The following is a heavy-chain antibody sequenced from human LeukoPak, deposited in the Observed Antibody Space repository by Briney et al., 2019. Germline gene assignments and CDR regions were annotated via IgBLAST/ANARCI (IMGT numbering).Heavy chain of an antibody. D-gene: IGHD5-18*01. V-gene: IGHV3-23*01. CDR2: ISDNGGST. CDR3: ARDLRRGFTYGYGDF. CDR1: GFTSSTYA. Sequence: GRSLRLSCAASGFTSSTYAMSWVRQAPGKGLEWVSGISDNGGSTYYADSVKGRFTISRDNSENTLYLQMSSLRAEDTAVYYCARDLRRGFTYGYGDFWGQGTLVTVSS. J-gene: IGHJ4*02.